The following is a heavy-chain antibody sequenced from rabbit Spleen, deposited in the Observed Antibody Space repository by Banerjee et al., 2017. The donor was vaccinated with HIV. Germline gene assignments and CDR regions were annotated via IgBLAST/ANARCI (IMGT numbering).Heavy chain of an antibody. J-gene: IGHJ3*01. V-gene: IGHV1S7*01. CDR3: ARDGAGGSYFAL. CDR1: GFDFRRYY. Sequence: QLKETGGGLVQPGGSLTLSCKASGFDFRRYYMSWVRQAPGKGLEWIGIIDVGKGNTDYASWVNGRFTISSDNAQNTVDLQMTSLTAADTATYFCARDGAGGSYFALWGQGTLVTVS. CDR2: IDVGKGNT. D-gene: IGHD8-1*01.